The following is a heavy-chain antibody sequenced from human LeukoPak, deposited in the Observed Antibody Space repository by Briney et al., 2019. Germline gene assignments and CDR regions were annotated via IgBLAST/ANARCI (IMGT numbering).Heavy chain of an antibody. V-gene: IGHV1-2*02. J-gene: IGHJ3*02. CDR3: ARAPPLLWFGELNRAFDI. Sequence: ASVKVSCKASGYTFTGYYMHWVRQAPGQGLEWMGWINPNSGGTNYAQKFQGRVTMTRNTSISTAYMELSSLRSEDTAVYYCARAPPLLWFGELNRAFDIWGQGTMVTVSS. D-gene: IGHD3-10*01. CDR1: GYTFTGYY. CDR2: INPNSGGT.